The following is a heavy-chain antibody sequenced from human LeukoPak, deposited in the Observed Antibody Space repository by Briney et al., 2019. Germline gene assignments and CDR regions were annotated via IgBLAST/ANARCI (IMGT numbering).Heavy chain of an antibody. J-gene: IGHJ4*02. V-gene: IGHV4-61*02. Sequence: SQTLSLTCTVSGGSISSGSYYWSWIRQPAGKGLEWIGRIYTSGSTNYNPSLKSRVTISVDTSKNQFSLNLSSVTAADTAVYYCASGYSELESNPFDYWGQGTLVTVSS. CDR3: ASGYSELESNPFDY. D-gene: IGHD1-1*01. CDR1: GGSISSGSYY. CDR2: IYTSGST.